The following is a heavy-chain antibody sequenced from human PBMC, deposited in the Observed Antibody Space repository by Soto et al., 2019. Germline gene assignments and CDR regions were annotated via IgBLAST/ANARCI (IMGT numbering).Heavy chain of an antibody. J-gene: IGHJ3*01. Sequence: QVQLVQSGAEVKKPGSSVKVSCKASGGTFTNYTIAWVRQAPGQGLEWMGRIIPIPGIPNYAQRFQERVTITADNSTNTAYMELSSLRSEDTAVYCCARAPRSRWGDAFDVWGQGTMVTVSS. CDR1: GGTFTNYT. V-gene: IGHV1-69*02. D-gene: IGHD2-2*01. CDR3: ARAPRSRWGDAFDV. CDR2: IIPIPGIP.